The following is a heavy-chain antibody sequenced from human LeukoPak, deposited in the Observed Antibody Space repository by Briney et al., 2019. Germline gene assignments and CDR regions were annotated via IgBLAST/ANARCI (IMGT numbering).Heavy chain of an antibody. J-gene: IGHJ6*03. CDR3: ARVGEGRYYQYYYMDV. Sequence: GGSLRLSCAASGFTLSSYAMHWVRQAPGKGLEYVSAISKNGGNTYYANSAKGRFSISRDNSKSTLYLQMGSLRTEDMAVYYCARVGEGRYYQYYYMDVWGKGTTVTVSS. CDR2: ISKNGGNT. V-gene: IGHV3-64*01. D-gene: IGHD1-26*01. CDR1: GFTLSSYA.